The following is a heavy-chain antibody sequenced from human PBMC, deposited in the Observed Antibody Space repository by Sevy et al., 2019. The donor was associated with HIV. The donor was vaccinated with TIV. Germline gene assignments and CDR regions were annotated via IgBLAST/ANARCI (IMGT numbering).Heavy chain of an antibody. D-gene: IGHD2-2*01. V-gene: IGHV3-21*01. J-gene: IGHJ3*02. Sequence: GGSLRLSCAASGFTFSSYSMNWVRQAPGKGLEWVSSISSSSSYIYYADSVKGRFTISRDNAKNSLYLQMNSLRAEDTAVYYCARDWGAANILVVPAARGGAFDIWGQGTMVTVSS. CDR1: GFTFSSYS. CDR2: ISSSSSYI. CDR3: ARDWGAANILVVPAARGGAFDI.